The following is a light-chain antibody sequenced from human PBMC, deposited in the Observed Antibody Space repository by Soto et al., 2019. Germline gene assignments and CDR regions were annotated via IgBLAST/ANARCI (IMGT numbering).Light chain of an antibody. CDR1: QSVSSN. J-gene: IGKJ1*01. V-gene: IGKV3-15*01. CDR2: GAS. CDR3: HQYNNWPRT. Sequence: EVAVTQSPATLSVSPGERVTLSCRASQSVSSNLAWYQQKPGRAPRLLIYGASTRATGIPARFSGSGSGTEFTLTISSLQSEDFAVYCCHQYNNWPRTFGRGTKVEIK.